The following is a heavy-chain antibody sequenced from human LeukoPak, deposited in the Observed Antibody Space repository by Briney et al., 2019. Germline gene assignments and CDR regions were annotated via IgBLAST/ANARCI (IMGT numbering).Heavy chain of an antibody. CDR2: ISYDGSNK. CDR3: ARGSHTPNYYYGMDV. CDR1: GFTFSSYA. J-gene: IGHJ6*02. Sequence: GGSLRLSCAASGFTFSSYAMHWVRQAPGKGLEWVAVISYDGSNKYYADSVKDRFTISRDNSKNTLYLQMNSLRAEDTAVYYCARGSHTPNYYYGMDVWGQGTTVTVSS. V-gene: IGHV3-30-3*01.